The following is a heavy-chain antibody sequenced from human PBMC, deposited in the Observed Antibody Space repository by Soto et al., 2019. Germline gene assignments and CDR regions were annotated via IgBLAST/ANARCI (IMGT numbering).Heavy chain of an antibody. V-gene: IGHV1-69*01. CDR2: IIPIFGTA. CDR1: GGTFSSYA. Sequence: QVQLVQYGAEAKKPGSSVTVSCKACGGTFSSYAISWVRQAPGQGLKWMGGIIPIFGTANYAQKFQGRVTITADESTSTAYMELSSLRSEYTAVYYCARAYYYDSSGYYRQYYFDYWGQGTLVTVSS. D-gene: IGHD3-22*01. J-gene: IGHJ4*02. CDR3: ARAYYYDSSGYYRQYYFDY.